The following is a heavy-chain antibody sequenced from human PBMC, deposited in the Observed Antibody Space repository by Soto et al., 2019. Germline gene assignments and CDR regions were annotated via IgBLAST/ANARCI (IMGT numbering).Heavy chain of an antibody. D-gene: IGHD3-16*01. J-gene: IGHJ5*02. CDR2: MQHTGNT. Sequence: PSEALSLTCAVSGASIRSYHWSWISQPAGKGLEWIGRMQHTGNTNYNPSLKSRVTMSVDTSKNQISLKMTSVTAADTAVYFCAKDVSSRRWFDPWGQGILVTVSS. CDR1: GASIRSYH. V-gene: IGHV4-4*07. CDR3: AKDVSSRRWFDP.